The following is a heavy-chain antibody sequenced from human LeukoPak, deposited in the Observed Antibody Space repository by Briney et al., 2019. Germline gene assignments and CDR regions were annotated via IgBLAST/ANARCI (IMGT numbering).Heavy chain of an antibody. Sequence: GGSLRLSCAASGFTFSSYSMNWVRQAPGKGLEWVAVISYDGSNKYYADSVKGRFTISRDNSKNTLYLQMNSLRAEDTAVYYCAREETYYYDSSGLDYWGQGTLVTVSS. D-gene: IGHD3-22*01. J-gene: IGHJ4*02. CDR3: AREETYYYDSSGLDY. V-gene: IGHV3-30*03. CDR1: GFTFSSYS. CDR2: ISYDGSNK.